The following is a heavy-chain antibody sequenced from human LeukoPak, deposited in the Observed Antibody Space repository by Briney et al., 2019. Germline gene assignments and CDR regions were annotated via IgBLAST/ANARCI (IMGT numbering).Heavy chain of an antibody. CDR2: IYYSGST. V-gene: IGHV4-59*01. CDR1: AGSISSYC. CDR3: PWERITMIVGPFDI. D-gene: IGHD3-22*01. J-gene: IGHJ3*02. Sequence: SETLSLTCTVSAGSISSYCWSWIRQPPGKGLEWIGYIYYSGSTNYNPSLKSRVTISVDTSKNQFSLKLSSVTAADTAVYYSPWERITMIVGPFDIWGQGTMVTVSS.